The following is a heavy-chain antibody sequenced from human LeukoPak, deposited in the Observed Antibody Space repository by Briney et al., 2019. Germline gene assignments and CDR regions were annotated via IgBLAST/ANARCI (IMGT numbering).Heavy chain of an antibody. V-gene: IGHV1-2*02. CDR1: GYTFTGYY. CDR2: INPNSGGT. CDR3: ARGDYDSSGYAFDI. J-gene: IGHJ3*02. Sequence: ASVKVSCKASGYTFTGYYMHWVRQAPGQGLEWMGWINPNSGGTNYAQKFQGRVTMTRDTSISTAYMELSRLGSDDTAVYYCARGDYDSSGYAFDIWGQGTMVTVSS. D-gene: IGHD3-22*01.